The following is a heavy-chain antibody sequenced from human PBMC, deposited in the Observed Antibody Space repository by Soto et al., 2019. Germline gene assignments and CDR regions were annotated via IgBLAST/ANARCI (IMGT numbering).Heavy chain of an antibody. CDR2: ISSSGTTI. V-gene: IGHV3-11*01. Sequence: QVQLVESGGGLVKPGGSLRLSCAASGFSFSDSHMSWIRQAPGKGLECVSYISSSGTTIYYADSVKGRFTISRDNAQNSLYLQMNSLRADDTAVYYCARVPQRRDGYNFDYWGQGTLVTVSS. J-gene: IGHJ4*02. CDR3: ARVPQRRDGYNFDY. D-gene: IGHD5-18*01. CDR1: GFSFSDSH.